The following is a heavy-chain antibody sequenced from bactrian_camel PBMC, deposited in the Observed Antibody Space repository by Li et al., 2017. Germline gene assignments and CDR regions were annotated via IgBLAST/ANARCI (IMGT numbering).Heavy chain of an antibody. CDR2: INSDDST. J-gene: IGHJ6*01. CDR1: GHTNLPYC. V-gene: IGHV3S55*01. Sequence: HVQLVESGGGVVQAGGSLRLSCAASGHTNLPYCMGWFRQAPGKEREAVAVINSDDSTAYTNAVKGRFTIFKNDAKTTLYLQMNNLKPEDSAMYYCGARGQLASCGLFSDFGYWGQGTQVTVS. CDR3: GARGQLASCGLFSDFGY.